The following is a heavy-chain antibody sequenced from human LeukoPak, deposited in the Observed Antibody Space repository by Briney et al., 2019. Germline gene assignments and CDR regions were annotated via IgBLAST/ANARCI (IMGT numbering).Heavy chain of an antibody. D-gene: IGHD2-2*01. V-gene: IGHV2-70*01. J-gene: IGHJ6*04. CDR2: IDWDDDK. CDR1: GFSLSTSGMC. Sequence: SGPTLVNPTQTLTLTCTFSGFSLSTSGMCVSWIRQPPGKALEWLAPIDWDDDKYYSTSLKTRLTISKDTSKSQVVLTMTNMDPVDTATYYCARTPADIVVVPAAMRHYYYGMDVWGKGTTVTVSS. CDR3: ARTPADIVVVPAAMRHYYYGMDV.